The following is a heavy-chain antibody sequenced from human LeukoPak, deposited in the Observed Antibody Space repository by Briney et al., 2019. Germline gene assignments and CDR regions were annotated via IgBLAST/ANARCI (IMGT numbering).Heavy chain of an antibody. CDR2: ISGSGGST. CDR1: GFSFSSYA. Sequence: GGSLRLSCAASGFSFSSYAMSWVRQAPGKGLEWVSAISGSGGSTYYADSVKGRFTISRDNSKNTLYLQMNSLRAEDTAVYYCAKVEQWLVHYYFDYWGQGTLVTVSS. V-gene: IGHV3-23*01. D-gene: IGHD6-19*01. CDR3: AKVEQWLVHYYFDY. J-gene: IGHJ4*02.